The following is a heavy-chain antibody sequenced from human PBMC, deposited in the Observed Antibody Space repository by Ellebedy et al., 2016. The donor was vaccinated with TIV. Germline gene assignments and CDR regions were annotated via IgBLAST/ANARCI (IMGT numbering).Heavy chain of an antibody. Sequence: ALVKVSCXASGYTFTSYYMHWVRQAPGQGLEWMGIINPSGGSTSYAQKFQGRVTMTRDTSTSTVYMELSSLRSEDTAVYYCARDRRDCSSTSCLRVYGMDVWGQGTTVTVSS. CDR3: ARDRRDCSSTSCLRVYGMDV. CDR2: INPSGGST. D-gene: IGHD2-2*01. CDR1: GYTFTSYY. J-gene: IGHJ6*02. V-gene: IGHV1-46*01.